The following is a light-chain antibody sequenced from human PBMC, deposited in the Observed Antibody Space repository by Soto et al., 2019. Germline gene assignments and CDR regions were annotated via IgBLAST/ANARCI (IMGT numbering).Light chain of an antibody. J-gene: IGKJ2*01. Sequence: EIVMTQSPATLSVSPGERATLSCRASQSLSTDLAWYQQKPGQAPRLLIYNASTRATGIPARFSGSGSGTEFTLTISSLQSEDFAVYYCHQYNNWYTFGQGTKLEIK. CDR3: HQYNNWYT. V-gene: IGKV3-15*01. CDR1: QSLSTD. CDR2: NAS.